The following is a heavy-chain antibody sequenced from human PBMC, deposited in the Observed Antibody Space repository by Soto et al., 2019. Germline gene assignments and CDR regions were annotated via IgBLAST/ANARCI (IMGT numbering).Heavy chain of an antibody. Sequence: GGSLRLSCAASGFTFSSYAMHWVRQAPGKGLEWVAVISYDGSNKYYADSVKGRFTISRDNSKNALYLQMNSLRAEDTAVYYCARDKRDLRFLEWSYYYDYWGQGSLVTVSS. J-gene: IGHJ4*02. CDR2: ISYDGSNK. D-gene: IGHD3-3*01. CDR1: GFTFSSYA. V-gene: IGHV3-30-3*01. CDR3: ARDKRDLRFLEWSYYYDY.